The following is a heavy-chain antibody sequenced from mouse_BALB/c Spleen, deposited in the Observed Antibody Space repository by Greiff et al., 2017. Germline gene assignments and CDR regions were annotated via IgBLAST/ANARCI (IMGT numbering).Heavy chain of an antibody. D-gene: IGHD2-4*01. J-gene: IGHJ4*01. Sequence: EVKVDESGPGLVKPSQSLSLTCSVTGYSITSGYYWNWIRQFPGNKLEWMGYISYDGSNNYNPSLKNRISITRDTSKNQFFLKLNSVTTEDTATYYCARGGLRPAMDYWGQGTSVTVSS. CDR1: GYSITSGYY. V-gene: IGHV3-6*02. CDR2: ISYDGSN. CDR3: ARGGLRPAMDY.